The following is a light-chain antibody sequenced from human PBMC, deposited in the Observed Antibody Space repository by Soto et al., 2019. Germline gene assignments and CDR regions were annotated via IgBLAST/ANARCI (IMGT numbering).Light chain of an antibody. CDR3: FSYTSSGTYV. V-gene: IGLV2-14*01. CDR1: SSDVGNYKY. CDR2: EVS. Sequence: QSALAQPASVSGSPGQSITISCTGTSSDVGNYKYVSWYRQHPGKAPKLMIYEVSNRPSGVSNRFSGSKSGNTASLTISGPQAEDETDYYCFSYTSSGTYVFGTGTKVTVL. J-gene: IGLJ1*01.